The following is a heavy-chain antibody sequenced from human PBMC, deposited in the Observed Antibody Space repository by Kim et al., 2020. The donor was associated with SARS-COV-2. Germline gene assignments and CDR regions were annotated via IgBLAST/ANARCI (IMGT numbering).Heavy chain of an antibody. V-gene: IGHV4-34*01. D-gene: IGHD3-10*01. CDR1: GGSFSGYY. J-gene: IGHJ6*02. CDR2: INHSGST. Sequence: SETLSLTCAVYGGSFSGYYWSWIRQPPGKGLEWIGEINHSGSTNYNPSLKSRVTISVDTSKNQFSLKLSSVTAADTAVYYCARWGGSGVPPYYYYYYGMDVWGQGTTVTVSS. CDR3: ARWGGSGVPPYYYYYYGMDV.